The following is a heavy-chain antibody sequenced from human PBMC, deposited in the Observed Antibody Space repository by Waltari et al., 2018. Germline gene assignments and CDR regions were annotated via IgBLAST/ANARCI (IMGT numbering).Heavy chain of an antibody. CDR2: IKTDGSET. CDR3: AIGGVETSWYWRY. CDR1: GFPLSSSW. V-gene: IGHV3-7*01. Sequence: EVQVVESGGGLVQPGGSLRPSCRASGFPLSSSWMTWVRQDPGEGLEWVANIKTDGSETYYVDSVKGRFTISRDNTKNSLYLQMSSLRAEDTAVYYCAIGGVETSWYWRYWGQGTLVTVSS. J-gene: IGHJ4*02. D-gene: IGHD6-13*01.